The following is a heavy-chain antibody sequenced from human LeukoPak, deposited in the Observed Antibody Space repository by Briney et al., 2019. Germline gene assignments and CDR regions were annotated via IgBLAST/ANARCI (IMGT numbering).Heavy chain of an antibody. Sequence: AGGSLRLSCAASGFTFNHYWMSWVRQAPGKGLEWIGEINHSGSTNYNPSLKSRVTISVDTSKNQFSLRLSSVTAADTAVYYCARRGLMVRGVILYYYYYMDVWGKGTTVTISS. CDR2: INHSGST. J-gene: IGHJ6*03. D-gene: IGHD3-10*01. CDR3: ARRGLMVRGVILYYYYYMDV. CDR1: GFTFNHYW. V-gene: IGHV4-34*01.